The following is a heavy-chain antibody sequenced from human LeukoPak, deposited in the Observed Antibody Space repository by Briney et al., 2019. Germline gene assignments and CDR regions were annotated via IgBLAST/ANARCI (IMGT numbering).Heavy chain of an antibody. CDR3: AKGILGVQYLGYFDY. D-gene: IGHD3-9*01. CDR2: IYSGGST. CDR1: GFTVSSNY. Sequence: SGGSLRLSCAASGFTVSSNYMSWVRQAPGKGLEWVSVIYSGGSTYYADSVKGRFTISRDNSKNTLYLQMNSLRAEDTAVYYCAKGILGVQYLGYFDYWGQGTLVTVSS. J-gene: IGHJ4*02. V-gene: IGHV3-66*01.